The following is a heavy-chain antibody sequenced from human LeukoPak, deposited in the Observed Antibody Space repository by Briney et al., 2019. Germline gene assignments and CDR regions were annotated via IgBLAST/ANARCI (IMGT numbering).Heavy chain of an antibody. D-gene: IGHD5-18*01. Sequence: SETLSLTCTVSGYSISSGYYWGWIRQPPGKGLEWIGSIYHSGSTYYNPSLKSRVTISVDTSKNQFSLKLSSVTAADTAVYYCARKTRGYSYGRTIDYWGQGTLVTVSS. V-gene: IGHV4-38-2*02. CDR3: ARKTRGYSYGRTIDY. J-gene: IGHJ4*02. CDR2: IYHSGST. CDR1: GYSISSGYY.